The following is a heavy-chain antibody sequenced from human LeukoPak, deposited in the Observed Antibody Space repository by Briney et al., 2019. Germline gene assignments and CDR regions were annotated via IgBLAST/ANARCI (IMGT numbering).Heavy chain of an antibody. J-gene: IGHJ4*02. CDR1: GGSISSYY. D-gene: IGHD3-16*02. CDR3: ARASQYYDYVWGSYRPVYFDY. V-gene: IGHV4-59*01. CDR2: IYYSGST. Sequence: SETLSLTCTVSGGSISSYYWSWIRQPPGKGLEWIGYIYYSGSTNYNPSLKSRVTISVDTSKNQFSLKLSSVTAADTAVYYCARASQYYDYVWGSYRPVYFDYWGQGTLVTVSS.